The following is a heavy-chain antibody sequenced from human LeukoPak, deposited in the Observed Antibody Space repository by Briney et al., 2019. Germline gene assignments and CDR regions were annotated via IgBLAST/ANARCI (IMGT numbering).Heavy chain of an antibody. CDR3: ARGPSSGSGSSYFDS. J-gene: IGHJ4*02. D-gene: IGHD3-10*01. CDR2: INHSGST. CDR1: GGSFSGYY. V-gene: IGHV4-34*01. Sequence: SETLSLTCAVYGGSFSGYYRSWIRQPPGKGLEWIGEINHSGSTNYNSSLKSRVTLSVDTSKNQFSLKLSSVTAADTGLYFCARGPSSGSGSSYFDSWGQGILVTVSS.